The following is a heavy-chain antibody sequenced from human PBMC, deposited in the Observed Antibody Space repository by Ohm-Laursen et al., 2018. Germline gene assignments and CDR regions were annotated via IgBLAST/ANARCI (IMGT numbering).Heavy chain of an antibody. V-gene: IGHV3-11*01. J-gene: IGHJ4*02. Sequence: SLRLSCAASGFTFSDYYMSWIRQAPGKGLEWVSYISHSGGTIGYADSVKGRFTISRDNAKNSLYLQMNSLTAEDTAVYYCAKDWRYYYDSSGLDQWGQGTLVTVSS. CDR3: AKDWRYYYDSSGLDQ. CDR1: GFTFSDYY. D-gene: IGHD3-22*01. CDR2: ISHSGGTI.